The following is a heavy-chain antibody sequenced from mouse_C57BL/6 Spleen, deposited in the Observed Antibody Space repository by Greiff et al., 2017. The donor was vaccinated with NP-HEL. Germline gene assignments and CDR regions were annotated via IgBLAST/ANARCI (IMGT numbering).Heavy chain of an antibody. Sequence: EVQLQESGPGLVKPSQSLSLTCSVTGYSITSGYYWNWIRQFPGNKLEWMGYISYDGSNNYNPSLKNRISITRDTSKNQFFLKLNSVTTEDTATYYCARGGDSSGFAWFAYWGQGTLVTVSA. J-gene: IGHJ3*01. CDR3: ARGGDSSGFAWFAY. D-gene: IGHD3-2*02. CDR1: GYSITSGYY. CDR2: ISYDGSN. V-gene: IGHV3-6*01.